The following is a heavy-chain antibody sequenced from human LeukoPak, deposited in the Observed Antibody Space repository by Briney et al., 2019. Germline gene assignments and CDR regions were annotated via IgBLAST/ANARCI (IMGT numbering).Heavy chain of an antibody. CDR3: AKDHGRAFGY. CDR1: GFTFSSYG. Sequence: GGSLRLSCAASGFTFSSYGMHWVRQAPGKGLEWVAVISYDGSNKYYADSVKGRFTISRDNSENTLYLQMNSLRAEDTAVYYCAKDHGRAFGYWGQGTLVTVSS. J-gene: IGHJ4*02. CDR2: ISYDGSNK. V-gene: IGHV3-30*18. D-gene: IGHD1-26*01.